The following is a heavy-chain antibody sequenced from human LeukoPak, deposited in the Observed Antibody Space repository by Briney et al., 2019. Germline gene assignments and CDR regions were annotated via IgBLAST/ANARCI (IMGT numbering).Heavy chain of an antibody. D-gene: IGHD6-13*01. V-gene: IGHV3-23*01. Sequence: GGSLRLSCVASGFTFTNAWMSWVRQAPGKGLEWVSISGSGGDTYYADSVRGRFTVSRDNSKNMLYLQMNSLRVEDTAVYYCAKSPAGSSWPSIDYWGQGTLVAVSS. CDR2: ISGSGGDT. J-gene: IGHJ4*02. CDR3: AKSPAGSSWPSIDY. CDR1: GFTFTNAW.